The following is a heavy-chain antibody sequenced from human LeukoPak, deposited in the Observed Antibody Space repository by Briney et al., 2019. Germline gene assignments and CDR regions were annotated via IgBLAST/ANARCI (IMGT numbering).Heavy chain of an antibody. J-gene: IGHJ4*02. D-gene: IGHD2-8*01. V-gene: IGHV3-21*01. Sequence: GGALRLSCAASGFTFSSYSRNWVRQAPGKGLEWVSSISRSSSYIYYADSVKGRFTISRDNPKNSAYLQMNSQRAEDTAVYYCARERLDIVLMVYGQPFDYWGQGTLVTVSS. CDR1: GFTFSSYS. CDR3: ARERLDIVLMVYGQPFDY. CDR2: ISRSSSYI.